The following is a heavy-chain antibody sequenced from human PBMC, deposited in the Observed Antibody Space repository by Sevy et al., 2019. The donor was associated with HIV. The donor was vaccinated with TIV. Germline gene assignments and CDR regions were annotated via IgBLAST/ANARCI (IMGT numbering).Heavy chain of an antibody. CDR1: GSTLSRLS. D-gene: IGHD3-22*01. Sequence: ASVKVSCKVSGSTLSRLSMHWVRQVPGKGLEWMASFDPEDGETIYARKFQGRVTMTEDTPTDTAYMELSSLRSEDTAGYYCATTKDYYESYGSPFDYWGQGTLVTVSS. CDR2: FDPEDGET. V-gene: IGHV1-24*01. J-gene: IGHJ4*02. CDR3: ATTKDYYESYGSPFDY.